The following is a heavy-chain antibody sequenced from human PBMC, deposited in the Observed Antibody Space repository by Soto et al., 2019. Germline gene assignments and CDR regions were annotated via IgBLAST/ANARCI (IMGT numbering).Heavy chain of an antibody. D-gene: IGHD6-13*01. Sequence: HPGGSLRLSCAASGFTFSSYAMSWVRQAPGKGLEWVSAISGSGGSTYYADSVKGRFTISRDNSKNTLYLQMNSLRAEDTAVYYCVLGQQLVRRFDYWGQGTLVTVSS. V-gene: IGHV3-23*01. J-gene: IGHJ4*02. CDR1: GFTFSSYA. CDR2: ISGSGGST. CDR3: VLGQQLVRRFDY.